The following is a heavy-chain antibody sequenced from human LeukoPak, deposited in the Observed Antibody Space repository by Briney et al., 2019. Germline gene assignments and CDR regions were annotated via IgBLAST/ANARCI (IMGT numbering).Heavy chain of an antibody. CDR3: ASTVPYCSGGSCRRYYYFDY. J-gene: IGHJ4*02. V-gene: IGHV1-18*01. CDR1: GYTFTNYA. CDR2: ISAYNGNT. Sequence: ASVKVSCKASGYTFTNYAITWVRQAPGQGLEWMGWISAYNGNTNYAQKLQGRVTMTTDTSTSTAYMELRSLRSDDTAVYYCASTVPYCSGGSCRRYYYFDYWGQGTLVTVSS. D-gene: IGHD2-15*01.